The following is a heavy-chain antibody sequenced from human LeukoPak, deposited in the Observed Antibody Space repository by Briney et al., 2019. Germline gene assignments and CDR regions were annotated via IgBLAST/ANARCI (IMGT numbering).Heavy chain of an antibody. D-gene: IGHD5-12*01. CDR1: GFTFSDYY. J-gene: IGHJ5*02. CDR2: ISSGGITI. CDR3: AKDSGSSSGYESWFDP. V-gene: IGHV3-11*01. Sequence: GGSLRLSCAASGFTFSDYYMSWIRQAPGKGLEWVSYISSGGITIYYADSVKGRFTISKDNAKNSLYLQMNSLRVEDTALYYCAKDSGSSSGYESWFDPWGQGTLVTVSS.